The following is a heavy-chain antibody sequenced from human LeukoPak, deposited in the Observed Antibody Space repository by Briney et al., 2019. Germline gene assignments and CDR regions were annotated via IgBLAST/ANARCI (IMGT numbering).Heavy chain of an antibody. J-gene: IGHJ2*01. Sequence: ASVKVSCKASGYTFTSYDINWVQQATGQGLEWMGWMNPNSGNTGYAQKFQGRVTITRNTSISTAYMELSSLRSEDTAVYYCARGWLQFYFDLWGRGTLVTVSS. D-gene: IGHD5-24*01. CDR1: GYTFTSYD. CDR3: ARGWLQFYFDL. CDR2: MNPNSGNT. V-gene: IGHV1-8*03.